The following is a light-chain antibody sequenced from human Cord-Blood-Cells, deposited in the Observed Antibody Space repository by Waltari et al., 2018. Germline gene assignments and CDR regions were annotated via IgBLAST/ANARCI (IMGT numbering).Light chain of an antibody. V-gene: IGLV3-25*03. J-gene: IGLJ2*01. CDR1: ALPKQY. CDR2: KDS. CDR3: QSADSSGTYVV. Sequence: SYELTQPPSVSVSPGQTARITCSGDALPKQYAYCYQQKPGQAPVLVIYKDSERPSGTPERFSGSSSGTTVTLTISGVQAEDEADYYCQSADSSGTYVVFGGGTKLTVL.